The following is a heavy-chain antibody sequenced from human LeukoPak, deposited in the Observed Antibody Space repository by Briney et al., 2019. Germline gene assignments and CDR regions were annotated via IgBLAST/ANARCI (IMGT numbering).Heavy chain of an antibody. J-gene: IGHJ4*02. CDR3: AKGGSYGLDVTLDY. V-gene: IGHV3-9*03. CDR2: INWNSGNI. D-gene: IGHD1-26*01. Sequence: PGRSLRLSCAASGFIFDDYAMYWVRQVPGKGLEWGSGINWNSGNIVYADSVKGRFIISRDNAKNSLYLQMNSLRAEDMALYYCAKGGSYGLDVTLDYWGQGTLVTVSS. CDR1: GFIFDDYA.